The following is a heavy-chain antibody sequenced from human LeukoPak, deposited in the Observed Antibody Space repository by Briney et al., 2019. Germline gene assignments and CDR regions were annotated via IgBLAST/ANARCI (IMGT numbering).Heavy chain of an antibody. CDR3: ARGYDSSGYRNY. V-gene: IGHV1-69*01. D-gene: IGHD3-22*01. Sequence: SVKVSCKASGGTFSSYAISWVRQAPGQGLEWMGGIIPIFGTANYAQKFQGRVTITADESTSTAYMELSSLRSEDTAVYYCARGYDSSGYRNYWGQGTLVTVSS. CDR1: GGTFSSYA. CDR2: IIPIFGTA. J-gene: IGHJ4*02.